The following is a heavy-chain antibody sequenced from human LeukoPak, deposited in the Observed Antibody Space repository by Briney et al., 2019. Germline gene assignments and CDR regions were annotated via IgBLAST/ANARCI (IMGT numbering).Heavy chain of an antibody. D-gene: IGHD3-22*01. J-gene: IGHJ4*02. V-gene: IGHV3-23*01. CDR1: GFTFSSYA. CDR3: AKRPSYYYDSSGYYSR. CDR2: ISGSGGST. Sequence: GGSLRLSCAASGFTFSSYAVSWVRQAPGKGLEWVSAISGSGGSTYYADSVKGRFTISRDNSKNTLYLQMNSLRAEDTAVYFCAKRPSYYYDSSGYYSRWGQGTLVTVSS.